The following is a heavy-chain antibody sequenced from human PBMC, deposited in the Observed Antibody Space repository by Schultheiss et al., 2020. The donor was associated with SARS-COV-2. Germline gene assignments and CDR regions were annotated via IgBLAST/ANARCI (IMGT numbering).Heavy chain of an antibody. J-gene: IGHJ5*02. Sequence: SETLSLTCTVSGGSISSYYWSWIRQPPGKGLEWIGYIYYSGSTNYNPSLKSRVTMSVDTSKNQFSLKLSSVTAADTAVYYCARDTPPVMVRGPNWFDPWGQGTLVTVSS. D-gene: IGHD3-10*01. V-gene: IGHV4-59*12. CDR2: IYYSGST. CDR3: ARDTPPVMVRGPNWFDP. CDR1: GGSISSYY.